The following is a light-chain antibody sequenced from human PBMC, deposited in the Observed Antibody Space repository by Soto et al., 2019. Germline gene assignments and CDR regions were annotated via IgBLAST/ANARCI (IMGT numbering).Light chain of an antibody. CDR2: DVS. CDR3: RSYTSSSTSPV. J-gene: IGLJ2*01. Sequence: QSVLTQPASVSGSPGQSITISCTGTSSDVGGYNYVSWYQQHPGKAPKLMIYDVSNRPSGVSNRFSGSKSGNTASLTISGLQAEDEADYYCRSYTSSSTSPVFGGGTKVTVL. V-gene: IGLV2-14*01. CDR1: SSDVGGYNY.